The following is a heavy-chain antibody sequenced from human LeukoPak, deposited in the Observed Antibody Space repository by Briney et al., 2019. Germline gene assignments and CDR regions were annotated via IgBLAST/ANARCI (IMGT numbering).Heavy chain of an antibody. D-gene: IGHD2-2*01. CDR3: AKDIVVVPARVDAFDI. V-gene: IGHV3-23*01. J-gene: IGHJ4*02. CDR2: ISGSGGST. Sequence: GGSLRLSCAASGFTFSSYAMSWVRQAPGKGLEWVSAISGSGGSTYYADSVKGRFTISRDNSKNTLYLQMNSLRAEDTAVYYCAKDIVVVPARVDAFDIWGQGTLVTVSS. CDR1: GFTFSSYA.